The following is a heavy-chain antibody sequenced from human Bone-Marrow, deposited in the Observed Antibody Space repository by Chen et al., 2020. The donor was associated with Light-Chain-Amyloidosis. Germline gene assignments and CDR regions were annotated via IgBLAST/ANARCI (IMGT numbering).Heavy chain of an antibody. CDR2: IYPDDSDA. CDR3: ARRRDGYNFDY. CDR1: GYTFPNYW. D-gene: IGHD5-12*01. Sequence: EVQLEQSGPEVKKPGESLKISCKGSGYTFPNYWIGWVRQMPGKGREWMGFIYPDDSDARYSPSFEGQVTISADKSITTAYLQWRSLKASDTAMYYCARRRDGYNFDYWGQGTLVTVSS. V-gene: IGHV5-51*01. J-gene: IGHJ4*02.